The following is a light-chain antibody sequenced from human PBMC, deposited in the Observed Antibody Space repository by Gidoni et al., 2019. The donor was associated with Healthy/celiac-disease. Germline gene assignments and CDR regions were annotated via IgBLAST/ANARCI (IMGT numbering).Light chain of an antibody. Sequence: QSALTPPASVSASPGPSLTISRTGTSSDVGGYNYVDWYQQHPGKAPKLMIYDGSNRPSGVSNRFSGSKSGNTASLTISGLQAEDEADYYCSSYTSSSTLHVVFGGGTKLTVL. CDR2: DGS. CDR3: SSYTSSSTLHVV. V-gene: IGLV2-14*03. J-gene: IGLJ2*01. CDR1: SSDVGGYNY.